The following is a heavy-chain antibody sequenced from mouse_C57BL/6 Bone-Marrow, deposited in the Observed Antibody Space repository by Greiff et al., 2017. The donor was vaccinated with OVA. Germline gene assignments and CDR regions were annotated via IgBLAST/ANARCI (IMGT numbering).Heavy chain of an antibody. D-gene: IGHD1-1*01. J-gene: IGHJ4*01. Sequence: QVQLQQPGAELVKPGASVKLSCKASGYTFTSYWMNWVKQRPGQGLEWIGMIHPNSGSTNYNEKFKSKATLSVDKSSSTAYMPLSCLTSEYSSVSYCARSGSYDDIDYWGQGTSVTVSS. CDR3: ARSGSYDDIDY. V-gene: IGHV1-64*01. CDR1: GYTFTSYW. CDR2: IHPNSGST.